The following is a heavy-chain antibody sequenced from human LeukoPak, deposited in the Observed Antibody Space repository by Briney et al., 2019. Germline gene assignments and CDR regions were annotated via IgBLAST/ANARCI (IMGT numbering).Heavy chain of an antibody. J-gene: IGHJ3*02. CDR2: MNPNSGNT. CDR1: GYTFTSYD. CDR3: ARGLHDFWSGANAFDI. Sequence: ASVKVSCKASGYTFTSYDIYWVRQATGQGLEWMGWMNPNSGNTGYAQKFQGRVTITRNTSISTAYMELSSLRSEDTAVYYCARGLHDFWSGANAFDIWGQGTMVTVSS. V-gene: IGHV1-8*03. D-gene: IGHD3-3*01.